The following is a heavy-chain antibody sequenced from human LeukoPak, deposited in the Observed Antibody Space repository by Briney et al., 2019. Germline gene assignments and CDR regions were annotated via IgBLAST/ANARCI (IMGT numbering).Heavy chain of an antibody. Sequence: SETLSLTCAVYGGPFSGYYWSWIRQPPGKGLEWIGEINHSGSTNYNPSLKSRVTISVDTSKNQFSLKLSSVTAADTAVYYCATAPGEYCSGGSCFFDYWGQGTLVSVSS. CDR2: INHSGST. CDR3: ATAPGEYCSGGSCFFDY. J-gene: IGHJ4*02. D-gene: IGHD2-15*01. CDR1: GGPFSGYY. V-gene: IGHV4-34*01.